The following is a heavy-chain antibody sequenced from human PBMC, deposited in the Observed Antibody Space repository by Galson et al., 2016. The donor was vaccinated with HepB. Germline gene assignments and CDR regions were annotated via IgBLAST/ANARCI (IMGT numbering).Heavy chain of an antibody. D-gene: IGHD3-16*01. J-gene: IGHJ4*02. V-gene: IGHV1-18*01. CDR1: GYKFSRYG. CDR3: ARASWGFPSNFDH. CDR2: ISAWNGHT. Sequence: SVKVSCKASGYKFSRYGFTWVRQAPGQGLEWMGWISAWNGHTRYPQKFQDRVTMTTDTSTTTAYMEVRSLRSNDTAVYYCARASWGFPSNFDHWGQGTLVTVAS.